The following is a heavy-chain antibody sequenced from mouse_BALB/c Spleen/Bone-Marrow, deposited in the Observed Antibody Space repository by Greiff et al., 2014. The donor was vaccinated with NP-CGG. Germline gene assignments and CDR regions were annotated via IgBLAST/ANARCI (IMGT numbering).Heavy chain of an antibody. CDR3: AKGTTVVSYYAMDY. CDR1: GFNIKDTY. CDR2: IDPANGYT. J-gene: IGHJ4*01. D-gene: IGHD1-1*01. V-gene: IGHV14-3*02. Sequence: VQLPPSGAELVKPGASVKLSCTASGFNIKDTYMHWGKQRPEQGLEWVGRIDPANGYTKFDPKFQGKATITADTSSNTAYLQLSSLTSEDTVVYYCAKGTTVVSYYAMDYWGQGTSVTVSS.